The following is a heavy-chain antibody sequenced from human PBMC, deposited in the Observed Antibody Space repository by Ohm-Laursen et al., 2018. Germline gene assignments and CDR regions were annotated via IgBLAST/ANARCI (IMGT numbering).Heavy chain of an antibody. V-gene: IGHV4-38-2*01. Sequence: SDTLSLNCAVSGYSVRSAYWGWIRQPPGKGLEWIGSIYYSGSTYYNPALKSRVTISIDTSKNQFSLKLSSLTAADTAVYYCAKNGDFDYWGQGTLVTVSS. CDR3: AKNGDFDY. J-gene: IGHJ4*02. CDR2: IYYSGST. CDR1: GYSVRSAY. D-gene: IGHD4-17*01.